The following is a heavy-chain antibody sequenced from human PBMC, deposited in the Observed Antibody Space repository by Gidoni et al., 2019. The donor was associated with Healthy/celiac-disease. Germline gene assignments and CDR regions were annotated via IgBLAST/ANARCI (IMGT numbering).Heavy chain of an antibody. CDR2: IYSGGST. Sequence: EVQLVESGGGLVQPGGSLRLSCAASGFPVSSNYMSWVRQAPGKGMEWVSVIYSGGSTYYADSVKGRFTIARDNSKNTLYLQMNSLRAEDTAVYYCARAVGWPSLDYWGQGTLVTVSS. CDR3: ARAVGWPSLDY. J-gene: IGHJ4*02. D-gene: IGHD1-26*01. CDR1: GFPVSSNY. V-gene: IGHV3-66*01.